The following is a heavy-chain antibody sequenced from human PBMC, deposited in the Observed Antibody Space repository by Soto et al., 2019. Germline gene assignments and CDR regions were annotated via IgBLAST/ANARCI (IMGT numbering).Heavy chain of an antibody. CDR1: GGSISSGGYY. J-gene: IGHJ5*02. CDR3: ARAHLGELSLSVSWFDP. D-gene: IGHD3-16*01. Sequence: QVQLQESGPGLVKPSQTLSLTCTVSGGSISSGGYYWSWIRQHPGKGLEWIGYIYYSGSTYYNPSLKSRVTISVDTSNNQFSLKLSAVTAAATAVYYCARAHLGELSLSVSWFDPWGQGTLVTVSS. V-gene: IGHV4-31*03. CDR2: IYYSGST.